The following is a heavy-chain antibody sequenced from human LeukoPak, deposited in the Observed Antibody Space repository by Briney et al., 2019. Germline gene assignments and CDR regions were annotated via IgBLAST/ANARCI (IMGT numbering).Heavy chain of an antibody. Sequence: GESLKISCKTSGYSFTTYWISWVRQMPGTGLEWVGAIYPDDSDTRYSASFQGQVVISADRSIRTAYLQWNTLKTSDTAMYYCVRQRGASGTINHFDPWGQGTLVTVSS. J-gene: IGHJ5*02. CDR1: GYSFTTYW. D-gene: IGHD3-10*01. CDR2: IYPDDSDT. V-gene: IGHV5-51*01. CDR3: VRQRGASGTINHFDP.